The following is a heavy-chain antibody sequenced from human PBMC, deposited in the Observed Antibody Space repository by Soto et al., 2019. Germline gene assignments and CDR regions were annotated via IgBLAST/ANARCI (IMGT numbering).Heavy chain of an antibody. CDR2: VSYDGSDK. CDR3: AKDASGTSGWLKFDH. D-gene: IGHD6-19*01. CDR1: GLKFISYG. J-gene: IGHJ4*01. Sequence: PVGPLRLSSAAAGLKFISYGMHCVLQTPDKRLEWVAVVSYDGSDKDCAYCVKGSVTISRENSRNTLFLQLNGVRAVDTDFYYCAKDASGTSGWLKFDHWG. V-gene: IGHV3-30-3*01.